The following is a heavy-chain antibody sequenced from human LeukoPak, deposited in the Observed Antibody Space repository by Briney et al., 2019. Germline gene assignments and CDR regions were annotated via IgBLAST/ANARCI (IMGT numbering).Heavy chain of an antibody. D-gene: IGHD5-12*01. J-gene: IGHJ4*02. CDR1: GYSISSGYY. Sequence: PSETLSLTCTVSGYSISSGYYWGWIRQPPGKGLEWIGSIYHSGSTYYNPSLKSRVTISVDTSKNQFSLKLSSVTAADTAVYYCAGGDIVATYFDYWGQGTLVTVSS. CDR3: AGGDIVATYFDY. V-gene: IGHV4-38-2*02. CDR2: IYHSGST.